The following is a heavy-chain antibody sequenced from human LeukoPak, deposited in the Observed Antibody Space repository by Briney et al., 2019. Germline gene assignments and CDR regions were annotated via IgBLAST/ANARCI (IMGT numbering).Heavy chain of an antibody. CDR2: INPDGSGK. D-gene: IGHD6-6*01. Sequence: PGGSLRLSCAASGFSFSSHWMNWGRQAPGKGLEWVANINPDGSGKYYVDSVKGRFSISRDSAKSSMYLQMGSLRAEDTAVYYCARGIHNSCDYWGQGALVTVSS. CDR1: GFSFSSHW. V-gene: IGHV3-7*05. CDR3: ARGIHNSCDY. J-gene: IGHJ4*02.